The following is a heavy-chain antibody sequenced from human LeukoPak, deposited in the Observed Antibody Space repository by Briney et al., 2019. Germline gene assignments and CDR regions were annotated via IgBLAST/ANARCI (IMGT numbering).Heavy chain of an antibody. J-gene: IGHJ3*02. D-gene: IGHD6-6*01. CDR1: GFIFSSYA. V-gene: IGHV3-23*01. CDR2: ISGSGGST. CDR3: AKVIRQLVWHLDAFDI. Sequence: PGRSLRLSCAASGFIFSSYAMSWVRQAPGKGLEWVSAISGSGGSTYYADSVKGRFTISRDNSKNTLYLQMNSLRAEDTAVYYCAKVIRQLVWHLDAFDIWGQGTMVTVSS.